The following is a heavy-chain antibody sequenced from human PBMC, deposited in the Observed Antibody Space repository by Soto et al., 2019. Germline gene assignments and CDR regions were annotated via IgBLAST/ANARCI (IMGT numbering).Heavy chain of an antibody. CDR3: ARDGALGRYCSGGSCYYYYYGMDV. J-gene: IGHJ6*02. D-gene: IGHD2-15*01. CDR2: ISAYNGNT. Sequence: ASVKVSCKASGYTFTSYGISWVRQAPGQGLEWMGWISAYNGNTNYAQKLQGRVTMTTDTSTSTAYMELRSLRSDDTAVYYCARDGALGRYCSGGSCYYYYYGMDVWGQGTTVTVS. V-gene: IGHV1-18*01. CDR1: GYTFTSYG.